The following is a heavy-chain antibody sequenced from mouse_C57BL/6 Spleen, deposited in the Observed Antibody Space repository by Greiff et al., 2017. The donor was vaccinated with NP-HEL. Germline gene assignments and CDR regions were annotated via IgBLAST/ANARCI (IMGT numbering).Heavy chain of an antibody. Sequence: VQLQQPGAELVKPGASVKMSCKASGYTFTSYWITWVKQRPGQGLEWIGDIYPGSGSTNYNEKFKSKATLTVDTSSSTAYMQLSSLTSDDAAVYYCARSKDIYYDFDYWGQGTLVTVSA. D-gene: IGHD1-1*02. CDR1: GYTFTSYW. V-gene: IGHV1-55*01. CDR2: IYPGSGST. J-gene: IGHJ3*01. CDR3: ARSKDIYYDFDY.